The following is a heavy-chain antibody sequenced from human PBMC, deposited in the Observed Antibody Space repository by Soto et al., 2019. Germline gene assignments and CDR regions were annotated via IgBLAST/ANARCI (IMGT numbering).Heavy chain of an antibody. J-gene: IGHJ6*03. V-gene: IGHV3-48*01. D-gene: IGHD2-2*01. CDR2: ISSSSSTI. Sequence: GGSLRLSCAASGFTFSSYSMNWVRQAPGKGLEWVSYISSSSSTIYYADSAKGRFTISRDNAKNPLYLQMNSLRAEDTAVYYCARSTRGTSGTNKYYYYYYMDVWGKGTTVTVSS. CDR3: ARSTRGTSGTNKYYYYYYMDV. CDR1: GFTFSSYS.